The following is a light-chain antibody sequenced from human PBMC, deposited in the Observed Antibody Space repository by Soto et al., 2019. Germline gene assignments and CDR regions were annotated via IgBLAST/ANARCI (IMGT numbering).Light chain of an antibody. J-gene: IGKJ5*01. V-gene: IGKV3-15*01. CDR1: QSVSSN. CDR2: GAS. Sequence: EIVMTQSPATLSFSPGERVSLSCRASQSVSSNLAWYQQKPGQAPRLLIFGASTRATGIPARFSGSGSGTEFNLTISSLQSEDFAVYYCQQYNNWPSPINFGQGTRLEIK. CDR3: QQYNNWPSPIN.